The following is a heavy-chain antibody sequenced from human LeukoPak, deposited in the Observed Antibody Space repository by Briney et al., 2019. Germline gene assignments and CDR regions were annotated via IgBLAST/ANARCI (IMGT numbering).Heavy chain of an antibody. CDR1: GGSISSYY. CDR2: IYYSGST. CDR3: ARLASGSYGPLTPFDY. D-gene: IGHD1-26*01. Sequence: PSETLSLTCTVSGGSISSYYWSWIRQPPGKGLEWIGYIYYSGSTNYNPSLKSRATISVDTSKNQFSLKLSSVTAADTAVYYSARLASGSYGPLTPFDYWGQGTLVTVSS. J-gene: IGHJ4*02. V-gene: IGHV4-59*08.